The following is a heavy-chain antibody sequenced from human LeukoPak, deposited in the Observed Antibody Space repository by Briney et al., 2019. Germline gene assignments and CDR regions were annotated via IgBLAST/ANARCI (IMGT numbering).Heavy chain of an antibody. CDR3: AKGDTEDAFDI. CDR1: GFTFSSYS. CDR2: ISSSSSTI. J-gene: IGHJ3*02. D-gene: IGHD5-18*01. Sequence: GGSLRLSCAASGFTFSSYSMNWVRQAPGKGLEWVSYISSSSSTIYYADSVKGRFTISRDNAKNSLFLQMNGLRDEDTAVYYCAKGDTEDAFDIWGQGTMVTVSS. V-gene: IGHV3-48*02.